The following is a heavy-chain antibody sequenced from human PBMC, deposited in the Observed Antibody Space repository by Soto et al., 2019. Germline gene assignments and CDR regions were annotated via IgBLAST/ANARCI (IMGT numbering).Heavy chain of an antibody. CDR2: IYYSGSI. D-gene: IGHD6-19*01. J-gene: IGHJ5*02. V-gene: IGHV4-39*01. CDR3: ARRITVAGSTNWFDP. CDR1: GGSISSSSYY. Sequence: QLQLQESGPGLVKPSETLSLTCTVSGGSISSSSYYWGWIRQPPGKGLEWIGSIYYSGSIYYNPSLKSRVTISVDTSKNQFSLKLSSVTAADTAVYYCARRITVAGSTNWFDPWGQGTLVTVSS.